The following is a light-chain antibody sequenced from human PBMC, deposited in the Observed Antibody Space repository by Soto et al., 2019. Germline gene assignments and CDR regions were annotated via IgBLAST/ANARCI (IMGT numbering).Light chain of an antibody. V-gene: IGKV1-39*01. Sequence: DVLMTQSPSSLSASVGDRVTITCRASQRVRTSLNWYQQKPGKAPKFLIYDASSLQSEVPSRFRGSGSGTDFTLTISNLQPEDCETYYCQQSYSVPPTFGQGNKLEI. J-gene: IGKJ2*01. CDR1: QRVRTS. CDR3: QQSYSVPPT. CDR2: DAS.